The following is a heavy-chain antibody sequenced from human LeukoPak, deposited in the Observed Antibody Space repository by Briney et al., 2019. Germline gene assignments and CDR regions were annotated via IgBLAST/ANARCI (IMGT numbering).Heavy chain of an antibody. CDR3: AGHLRFLEWLPPKNAFDI. CDR2: IYYSGST. Sequence: SETLSLTCTVSGGSISSYYWSWIRQPPGKGLEWIGYIYYSGSTNYNPSLESRVTISVDTSKNQFSLKLSSVTAADTAVYYCAGHLRFLEWLPPKNAFDIWGQGTMVTVSS. D-gene: IGHD3-3*01. CDR1: GGSISSYY. J-gene: IGHJ3*02. V-gene: IGHV4-59*08.